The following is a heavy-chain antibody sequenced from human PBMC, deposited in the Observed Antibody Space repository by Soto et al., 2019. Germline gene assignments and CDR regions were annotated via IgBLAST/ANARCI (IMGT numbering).Heavy chain of an antibody. CDR1: GGSFSGYY. CDR3: ARFAADDYGDYGVITMVYWYFDL. J-gene: IGHJ2*01. V-gene: IGHV4-34*01. CDR2: INHSGST. Sequence: QVQLQQWGAGLLKPSETLSLTCAVYGGSFSGYYWSWIRQPPGKGLEWIGEINHSGSTNYNPSLKSRATISVDTSKNQFSLKLSSVTAADTSVYYCARFAADDYGDYGVITMVYWYFDLWGRGTLVTVSS. D-gene: IGHD4-17*01.